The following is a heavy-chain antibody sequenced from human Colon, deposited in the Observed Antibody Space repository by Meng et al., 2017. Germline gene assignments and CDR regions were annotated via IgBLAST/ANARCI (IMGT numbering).Heavy chain of an antibody. Sequence: QVQLQQSGPGLVKPSQTLSLTCVISGDSVSSNTAAWNWIRQSPSRGLEWLGRTYNRSKWYNEYAVSVKSRMTFNADTSKNQVSLQVNSVTPEDTAVYYCARDHGYSYGLPLDYWGQGILVTVSS. V-gene: IGHV6-1*01. CDR3: ARDHGYSYGLPLDY. D-gene: IGHD5-18*01. CDR1: GDSVSSNTAA. J-gene: IGHJ4*02. CDR2: TYNRSKWYN.